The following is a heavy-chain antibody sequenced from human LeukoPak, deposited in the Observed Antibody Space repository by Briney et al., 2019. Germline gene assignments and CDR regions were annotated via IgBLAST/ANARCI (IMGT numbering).Heavy chain of an antibody. J-gene: IGHJ6*02. V-gene: IGHV1-8*01. CDR2: MNPNSGNT. Sequence: ASVKVSCKASGYTFTSYDINWVRQASGQGLEWMGWMNPNSGNTGYAQKFQGRIIMTRDTSTGTAYMEVNSLTSDDTAIYYCATQRWEKIRGSYYYDATDVWGQGTTVTVSS. D-gene: IGHD1-26*01. CDR1: GYTFTSYD. CDR3: ATQRWEKIRGSYYYDATDV.